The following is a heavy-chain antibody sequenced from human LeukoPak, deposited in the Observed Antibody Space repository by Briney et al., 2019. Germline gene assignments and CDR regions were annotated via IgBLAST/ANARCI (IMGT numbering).Heavy chain of an antibody. CDR1: GFTFSNYW. CDR2: IKQDGSEK. J-gene: IGHJ4*02. CDR3: SRAAAATSRDY. V-gene: IGHV3-7*01. D-gene: IGHD2-15*01. Sequence: GGSLRLSCAASGFTFSNYWMSWVRQAPGKGLEWVANIKQDGSEKFYVDSVKGRFTISRDNAKNSLYLQMNSLRAEDTAVYYFSRAAAATSRDYWGQGTLVTVSS.